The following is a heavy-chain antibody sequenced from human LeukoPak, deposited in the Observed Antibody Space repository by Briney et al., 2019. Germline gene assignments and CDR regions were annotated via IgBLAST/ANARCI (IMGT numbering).Heavy chain of an antibody. CDR1: EFTFRSYE. CDR2: ISSSGNTI. CDR3: ARGRYCSGRNCYFDY. Sequence: GGSLRLSCAASEFTFRSYEMNWVRQAPGKGLEWVSYISSSGNTIYYVGSVKGRFTISRDNAKNSLYLQMNSLRAEDTAVYYCARGRYCSGRNCYFDYWGQGTLVTVSS. D-gene: IGHD2-15*01. V-gene: IGHV3-48*03. J-gene: IGHJ4*02.